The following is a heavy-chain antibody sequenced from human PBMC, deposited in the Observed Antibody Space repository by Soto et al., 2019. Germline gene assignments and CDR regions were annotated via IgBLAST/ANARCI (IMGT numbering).Heavy chain of an antibody. CDR1: GFTFSSYW. Sequence: EVQLVESGGGLVQPGGSLRLSCAASGFTFSSYWMSWVRQAPGKGLEWVANIKQDGSEKYYVDSVKGRFTISRDNAKNSLYLKMNSLRAEDRAVYSCASPQFGGSYSWGQGPLVTVSS. J-gene: IGHJ4*02. V-gene: IGHV3-7*02. CDR2: IKQDGSEK. D-gene: IGHD1-26*01. CDR3: ASPQFGGSYS.